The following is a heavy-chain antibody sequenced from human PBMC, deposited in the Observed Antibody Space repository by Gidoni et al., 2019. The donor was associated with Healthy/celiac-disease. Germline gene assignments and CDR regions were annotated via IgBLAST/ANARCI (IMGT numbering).Heavy chain of an antibody. CDR2: ST. V-gene: IGHV4-39*01. Sequence: STYYNPSLKSRVTISVDTSKNQFSLKLSSVTAADTAVYYCARADYGDYEYDFDYWGQGTLVTVSS. CDR3: ARADYGDYEYDFDY. D-gene: IGHD4-17*01. J-gene: IGHJ4*02.